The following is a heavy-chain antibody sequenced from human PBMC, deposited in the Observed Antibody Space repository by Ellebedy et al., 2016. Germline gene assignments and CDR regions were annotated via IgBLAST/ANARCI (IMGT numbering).Heavy chain of an antibody. CDR2: INPNSGGT. Sequence: ASVKVSXKASRYTFTGYYMHWVRQAPGQGLEWMGWINPNSGGTNYAQKFQGRVTMTRDTSISTAYMELSRLRSDDTAVYYCASISIAARRDDYWGQGTLVTVSS. CDR3: ASISIAARRDDY. V-gene: IGHV1-2*02. J-gene: IGHJ4*02. CDR1: RYTFTGYY. D-gene: IGHD6-6*01.